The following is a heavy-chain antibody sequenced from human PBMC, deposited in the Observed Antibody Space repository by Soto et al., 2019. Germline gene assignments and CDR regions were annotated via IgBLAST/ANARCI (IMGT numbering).Heavy chain of an antibody. J-gene: IGHJ6*02. CDR2: IYPGDSDT. V-gene: IGHV5-51*01. CDR3: ARLGLDTIFGVVIPYGMDV. Sequence: HGESLKISCKGSGYSFTSYWIGWVRQMPGKGLEWMGIIYPGDSDTRYSPSFQGQVTISADKSISTAYLQWSSLKASDTAMYYCARLGLDTIFGVVIPYGMDVWGQGTTVTVSS. D-gene: IGHD3-3*01. CDR1: GYSFTSYW.